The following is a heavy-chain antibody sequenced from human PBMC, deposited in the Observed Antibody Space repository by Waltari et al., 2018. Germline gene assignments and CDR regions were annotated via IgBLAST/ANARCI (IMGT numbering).Heavy chain of an antibody. J-gene: IGHJ4*02. Sequence: EVQLLESGGGLIQPGGSLRLSCAASGFTCSSYVMSWVRPAPGKGLEWVSAISVSGGTTYYADSVKGRFTISRDNSKNTVYLQMNSLRAEDTAVYYCAKDRTGPYSITALDSWGQGTLVTVSS. CDR1: GFTCSSYV. CDR2: ISVSGGTT. CDR3: AKDRTGPYSITALDS. D-gene: IGHD4-4*01. V-gene: IGHV3-23*01.